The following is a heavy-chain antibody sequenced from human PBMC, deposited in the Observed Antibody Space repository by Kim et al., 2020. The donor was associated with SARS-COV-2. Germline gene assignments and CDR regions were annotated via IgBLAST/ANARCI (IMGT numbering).Heavy chain of an antibody. CDR1: GGSLSSSSYY. CDR3: AGHERYSSGGYVAFYY. D-gene: IGHD6-19*01. Sequence: SETLSLTCTVSGGSLSSSSYYWGWIRQPPGKGLEWIGTAYYSGNTYYNPSLKSRVTISVDTSKNQCSLKLGSVTAADTAVYYCAGHERYSSGGYVAFYY. CDR2: AYYSGNT. J-gene: IGHJ6*01. V-gene: IGHV4-39*01.